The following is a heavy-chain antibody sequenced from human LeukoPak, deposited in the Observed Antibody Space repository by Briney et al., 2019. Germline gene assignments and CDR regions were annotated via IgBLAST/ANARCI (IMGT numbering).Heavy chain of an antibody. J-gene: IGHJ4*02. CDR2: IIGDGSST. CDR1: GFTFSSYW. V-gene: IGHV3-74*01. D-gene: IGHD5-18*01. CDR3: AREDLGGYSYGG. Sequence: PGGSLRLSCAASGFTFSSYWMHWVRQAPGKGLMWVSRIIGDGSSTTYADSVKGRFTISRDNAKNTLYLQMNSLRADDTAVYYCAREDLGGYSYGGWGQGTLVTVSS.